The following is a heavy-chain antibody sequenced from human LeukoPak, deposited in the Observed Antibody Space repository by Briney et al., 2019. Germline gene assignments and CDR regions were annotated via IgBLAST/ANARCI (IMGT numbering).Heavy chain of an antibody. Sequence: GGSLRLSCAASGFTFSSYSMNWVRQAPGKGLEWVSSISSSSSYIYYADSVKGRFTISRDNAKNSLYLQMNSLRAEDTAVYYCARVGAVAGIYGWGQGTLVTVSS. CDR1: GFTFSSYS. D-gene: IGHD6-19*01. CDR3: ARVGAVAGIYG. CDR2: ISSSSSYI. J-gene: IGHJ4*02. V-gene: IGHV3-21*01.